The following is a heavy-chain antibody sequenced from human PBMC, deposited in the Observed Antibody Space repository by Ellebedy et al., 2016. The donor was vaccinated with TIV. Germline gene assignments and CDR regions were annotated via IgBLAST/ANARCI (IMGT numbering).Heavy chain of an antibody. J-gene: IGHJ6*04. CDR1: GFTFSGSA. D-gene: IGHD1-26*01. CDR2: IKSKTDGGTT. CDR3: STEVRSSSGTYWGSTEYIVDV. Sequence: GGSLRLSCAASGFTFSGSAMNWVRQAPGKGLDWVGRIKSKTDGGTTDYAAPVKGRFTISRDDSKNTLYLQMNSLKTEDTAVYYCSTEVRSSSGTYWGSTEYIVDVWGKGATVTVSS. V-gene: IGHV3-15*01.